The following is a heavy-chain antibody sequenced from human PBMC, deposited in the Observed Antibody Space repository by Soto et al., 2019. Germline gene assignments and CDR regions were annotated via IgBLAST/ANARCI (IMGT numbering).Heavy chain of an antibody. V-gene: IGHV3-33*01. CDR2: IWYDGSQK. CDR3: ARDGPPYNSSWNALRSFYFAY. CDR1: GFTFSSYG. Sequence: QVQLVESGGGVVQPGRSLRLSCAASGFTFSSYGMHWVRQAPGKGLEWVAVIWYDGSQKYYATSVRGRVNISRDNSGNTVNLPQTCLRAEDTAVYYCARDGPPYNSSWNALRSFYFAYLGQGALVSVSS. J-gene: IGHJ4*02. D-gene: IGHD6-13*01.